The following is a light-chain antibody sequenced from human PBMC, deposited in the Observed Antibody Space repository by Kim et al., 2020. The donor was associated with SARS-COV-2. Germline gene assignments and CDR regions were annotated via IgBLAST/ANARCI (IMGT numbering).Light chain of an antibody. CDR2: GAS. J-gene: IGKJ2*03. CDR1: QTIDNN. Sequence: VSPGERTTLSCRASQTIDNNVAWFQQKPGQAPRLFIYGASTRAPGIPARFSGSGSGTEFTLTISSLQSEDFAVYYCQHYHKWPHSFGQGTKLEI. CDR3: QHYHKWPHS. V-gene: IGKV3-15*01.